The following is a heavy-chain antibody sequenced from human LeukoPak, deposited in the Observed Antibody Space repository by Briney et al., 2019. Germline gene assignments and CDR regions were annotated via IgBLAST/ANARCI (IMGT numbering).Heavy chain of an antibody. J-gene: IGHJ4*02. V-gene: IGHV3-48*03. Sequence: GGSLRLSCAASGFTFSSYEMNWVRQAPGKGLEWVTYISSSGSTIYYADSVKGRFTISRDNAKNSLYLQMNSLRAEDTAVYYCARASYGDEYYFDYWGQGTLVTVSS. CDR1: GFTFSSYE. CDR2: ISSSGSTI. D-gene: IGHD4-17*01. CDR3: ARASYGDEYYFDY.